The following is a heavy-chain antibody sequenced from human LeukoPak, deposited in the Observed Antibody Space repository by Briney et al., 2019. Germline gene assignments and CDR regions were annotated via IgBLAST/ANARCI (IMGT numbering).Heavy chain of an antibody. CDR1: GGSISSYY. CDR2: IYYSGST. D-gene: IGHD6-13*01. Sequence: SETLSLTCTVSGGSISSYYWSWIRQPPGKGLEWIGYIYYSGSTNYNPPLKSRVTISVDTSKNQFSLKLSSVTAADTAVYYCASLGYSSSRRAFDIWAKGQWSPSLQ. J-gene: IGHJ3*02. CDR3: ASLGYSSSRRAFDI. V-gene: IGHV4-59*01.